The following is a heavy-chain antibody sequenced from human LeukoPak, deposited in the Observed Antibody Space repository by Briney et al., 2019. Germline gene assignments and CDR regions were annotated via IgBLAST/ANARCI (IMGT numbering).Heavy chain of an antibody. CDR2: ISGSGGST. D-gene: IGHD3-10*01. V-gene: IGHV3-23*01. J-gene: IGHJ4*02. CDR1: GFTFSSYA. CDR3: AKVGITMVRGVRPYYFDY. Sequence: GGSLRLSCAASGFTFSSYAMSWVRQAPGKGLEWVSGISGSGGSTYYADSVKDRFTISRDNSKNTLYLEMNSLRAEDTAVYYCAKVGITMVRGVRPYYFDYWGQGTLVTVSS.